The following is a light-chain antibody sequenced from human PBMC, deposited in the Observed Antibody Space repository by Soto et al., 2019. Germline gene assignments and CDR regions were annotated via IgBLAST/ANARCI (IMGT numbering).Light chain of an antibody. J-gene: IGKJ5*01. CDR3: QQYGSSPPSST. Sequence: EIVLTQSPGTLSLSPGERATLSCRASQRVSSGDLAWYQQKPGQAPRLLIYGASTRATDIPDRFSGRGSGTDFTLTISRLEPEDFAVYYCQQYGSSPPSSTFGQGTRLEI. CDR2: GAS. CDR1: QRVSSGD. V-gene: IGKV3-20*01.